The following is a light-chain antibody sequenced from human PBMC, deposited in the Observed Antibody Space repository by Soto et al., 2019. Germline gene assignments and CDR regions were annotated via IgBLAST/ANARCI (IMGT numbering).Light chain of an antibody. CDR1: QSVSSS. Sequence: EIVLTQSPATLSVSPGETATLSCRASQSVSSSVAWYQQKPGRAPRLLISGASTRATGIPARFSGSGSGTDFTLTISSLQSEDFAVYYCQQYNNWPPWTFGQGTKVEIK. CDR2: GAS. CDR3: QQYNNWPPWT. J-gene: IGKJ1*01. V-gene: IGKV3-15*01.